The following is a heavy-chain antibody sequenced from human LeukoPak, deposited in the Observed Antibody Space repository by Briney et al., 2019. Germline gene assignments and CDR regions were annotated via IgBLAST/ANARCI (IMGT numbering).Heavy chain of an antibody. CDR1: GFTFSSYD. Sequence: PGGSLRLSCAASGFTFSSYDMHWVRQAPGKGLEWVAVISYDGSNKYYADSVKGRFTISRDNSKNTLYLQMNSLRAEDTAVYYCAKESSYYDSSGTDWGQGTLVTVSS. CDR2: ISYDGSNK. D-gene: IGHD3-22*01. V-gene: IGHV3-30*18. J-gene: IGHJ1*01. CDR3: AKESSYYDSSGTD.